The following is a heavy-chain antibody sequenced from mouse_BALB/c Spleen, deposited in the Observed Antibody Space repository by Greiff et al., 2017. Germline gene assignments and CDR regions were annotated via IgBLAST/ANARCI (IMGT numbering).Heavy chain of an antibody. CDR3: ARKDGSSYVWFAY. V-gene: IGHV1-14*01. J-gene: IGHJ3*01. CDR1: GYTFTSYV. CDR2: INPYNDGT. Sequence: VQLQQSGPELVKPGASVKMSCKASGYTFTSYVMHWVKQKPGQGLEWIGYINPYNDGTKYNEKFKGKTTLTSDKSSSTAYMELSSLTSEDSAVYYCARKDGSSYVWFAYWGQGTLVTVSA. D-gene: IGHD1-1*01.